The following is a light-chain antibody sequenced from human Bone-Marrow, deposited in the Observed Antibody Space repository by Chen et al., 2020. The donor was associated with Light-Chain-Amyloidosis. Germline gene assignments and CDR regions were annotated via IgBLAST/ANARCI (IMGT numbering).Light chain of an antibody. J-gene: IGLJ2*01. CDR2: GNT. CDR1: SSNIGAGFA. V-gene: IGLV1-40*01. Sequence: QSVLTQPPSVSGAPGQRVTISCTGSSSNIGAGFAVHWYQQLSGTVPKLLIYGNTNRPSAVPDRFSGSKSGTSASLAIPGLQAEDEADYYCQSYDNSLSGPVVFGGGTKLTVL. CDR3: QSYDNSLSGPVV.